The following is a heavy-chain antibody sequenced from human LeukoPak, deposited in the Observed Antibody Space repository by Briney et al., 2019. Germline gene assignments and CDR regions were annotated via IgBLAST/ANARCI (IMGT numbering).Heavy chain of an antibody. CDR3: AKDRGRQLETHFDS. J-gene: IGHJ4*02. CDR2: MSSSGGSI. V-gene: IGHV3-23*01. CDR1: GLTFNNYA. D-gene: IGHD6-13*01. Sequence: GGSLRLSCAASGLTFNNYAMSWVRQAPGKGLEWVSAMSSSGGSIYYADSVKGRFTISRDNTKNTLYLQMNSLRAEDTAVYYCAKDRGRQLETHFDSWGQGTLVIVSS.